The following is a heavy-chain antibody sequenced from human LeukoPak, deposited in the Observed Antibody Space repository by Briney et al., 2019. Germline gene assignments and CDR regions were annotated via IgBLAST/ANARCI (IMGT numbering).Heavy chain of an antibody. V-gene: IGHV3-21*01. D-gene: IGHD2-15*01. CDR2: ISSTSSYI. Sequence: GGSLRLSCAASGFTFSSFSMNWVRQAPGKGLEWVSSISSTSSYIYYADSVKGRFTISRDNAKNSLFLQMNSLRAEDTAVYYCARAQYCSGGSCDTLDYWGQGTLVTVSS. J-gene: IGHJ4*02. CDR1: GFTFSSFS. CDR3: ARAQYCSGGSCDTLDY.